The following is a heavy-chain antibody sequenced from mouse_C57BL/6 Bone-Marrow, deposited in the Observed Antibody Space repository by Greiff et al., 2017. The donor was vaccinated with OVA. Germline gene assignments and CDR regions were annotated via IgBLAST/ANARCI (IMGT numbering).Heavy chain of an antibody. D-gene: IGHD1-1*01. Sequence: QVQLQQPGAELVMPGASVKLSCKASGYTFTSYWMHWVKQRPGQGLEWIGEIDTSDSYTNYNQKFKGKSTLTVDKSSSTAYMQLSSLTSEDSAVYYCARSLITTVEDYYAMDYWGQGTSVTVSS. CDR1: GYTFTSYW. J-gene: IGHJ4*01. CDR2: IDTSDSYT. V-gene: IGHV1-69*01. CDR3: ARSLITTVEDYYAMDY.